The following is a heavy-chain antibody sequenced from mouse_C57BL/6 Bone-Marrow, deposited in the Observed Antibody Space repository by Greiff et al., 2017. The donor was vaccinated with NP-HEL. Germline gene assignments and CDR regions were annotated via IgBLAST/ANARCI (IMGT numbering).Heavy chain of an antibody. J-gene: IGHJ3*01. CDR2: INPNNGGT. D-gene: IGHD2-4*01. V-gene: IGHV1-18*01. CDR1: GYTFTDYN. Sequence: EVQLQQSGPELVKPGASVKIPCKASGYTFTDYNMDWVKQSHGKSLEWIGDINPNNGGTISNQKFKGKATLTVDKSSSTAYMELRSLTSEDTAVYYCARRGYYDYDGAWFAYWGQGTLVTVSA. CDR3: ARRGYYDYDGAWFAY.